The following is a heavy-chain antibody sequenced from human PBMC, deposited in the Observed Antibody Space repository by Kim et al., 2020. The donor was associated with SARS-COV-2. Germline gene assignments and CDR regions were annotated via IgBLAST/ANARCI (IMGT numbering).Heavy chain of an antibody. CDR3: ARGQQLARPYFDY. D-gene: IGHD6-13*01. J-gene: IGHJ4*02. CDR2: INHSGST. V-gene: IGHV4-34*01. Sequence: SETLSLTCAVYGGSFSGYYWSWIRQPPGKGLEWIGEINHSGSTNYNPSLKSRVTISVDTSKNQFSLKLSSVTAADTAVYYCARGQQLARPYFDYWGQGTLVTVSS. CDR1: GGSFSGYY.